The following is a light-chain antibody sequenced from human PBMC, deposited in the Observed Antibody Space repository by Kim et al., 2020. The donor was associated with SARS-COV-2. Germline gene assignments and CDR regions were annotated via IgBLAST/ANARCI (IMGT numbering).Light chain of an antibody. CDR3: QQTYSAPLT. Sequence: ASVGDRVIITCRASQSITNYLNWYQQKSGEPPKLLIYAASSLQSGVPSRFSGSGSGTDFTLSIINLQPEDFATYYCQQTYSAPLTFGGGTKVDIK. J-gene: IGKJ4*01. CDR2: AAS. V-gene: IGKV1-39*01. CDR1: QSITNY.